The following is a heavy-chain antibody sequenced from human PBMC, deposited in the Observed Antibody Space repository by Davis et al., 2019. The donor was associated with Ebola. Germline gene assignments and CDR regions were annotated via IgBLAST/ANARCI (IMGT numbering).Heavy chain of an antibody. CDR3: TSTTVTVDY. D-gene: IGHD4-17*01. CDR2: LSWDTSSI. Sequence: SLKISCAASGFTFDDYGMHWVRQAPGKGLEWVSGLSWDTSSIAYGDSVKGRFTISRNNAKKSLYLQMNSLRPEDTALYYCTSTTVTVDYWGQGTLVTVSS. J-gene: IGHJ4*02. CDR1: GFTFDDYG. V-gene: IGHV3-9*01.